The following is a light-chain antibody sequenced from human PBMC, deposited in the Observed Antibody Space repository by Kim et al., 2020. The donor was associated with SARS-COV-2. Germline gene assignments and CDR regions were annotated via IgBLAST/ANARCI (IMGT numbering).Light chain of an antibody. CDR2: QDA. J-gene: IGLJ2*01. Sequence: SYELTQPPSLSMSPGQTAIITCSGDKLGDKYAFWYQQKPGQSPMVVIYQDAKRPSGIPERFSGSSSGNTATLTISGTQPMDEADYYCQTWDSSTAIFGGGTQLTVL. CDR3: QTWDSSTAI. CDR1: KLGDKY. V-gene: IGLV3-1*01.